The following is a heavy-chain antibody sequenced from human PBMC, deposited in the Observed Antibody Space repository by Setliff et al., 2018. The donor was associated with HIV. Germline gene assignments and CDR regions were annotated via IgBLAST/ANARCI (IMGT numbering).Heavy chain of an antibody. Sequence: NPSETLSLTCTVSGGSISSDTYHYSWIRQPAGKGLEWIGQTYSSGSTKCNPSLKSRVTISVDTPKNQFSLTLSSVTAADTAMYYCARHSGGSFYNFWSGDYYYYGMDVWGQGTTVTVSS. D-gene: IGHD3-3*01. J-gene: IGHJ6*02. CDR1: GGSISSDTYH. CDR3: ARHSGGSFYNFWSGDYYYYGMDV. CDR2: TYSSGST. V-gene: IGHV4-61*09.